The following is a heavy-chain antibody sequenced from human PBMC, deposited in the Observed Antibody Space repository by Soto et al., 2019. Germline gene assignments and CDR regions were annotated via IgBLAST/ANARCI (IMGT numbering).Heavy chain of an antibody. Sequence: GGSLRLSCAASGFTFSSYAMHWVRQAPGKGLEWVAVISYDGSNKYYADSVKGRFTISRDNSKNTLYLQMNSLRAEDTAVYYCARDKGWSGYYRSSDYYYYGMDFSGQRTTVTVSS. CDR2: ISYDGSNK. CDR1: GFTFSSYA. D-gene: IGHD3-3*01. CDR3: ARDKGWSGYYRSSDYYYYGMDF. J-gene: IGHJ6*02. V-gene: IGHV3-30-3*01.